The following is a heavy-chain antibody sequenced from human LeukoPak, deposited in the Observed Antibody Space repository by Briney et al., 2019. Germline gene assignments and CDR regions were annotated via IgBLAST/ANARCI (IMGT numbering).Heavy chain of an antibody. Sequence: SGGSLRLSCAASGFTFSGYSMNWVRQAPGKGLEWVSSISGSSGYIYYAESMRGRFTISRDNAQNSLFLQMNSLTAEDTAVYYCVKGGRFLDFWGQGTLVTVSS. CDR2: ISGSSGYI. V-gene: IGHV3-21*01. D-gene: IGHD3-3*01. CDR1: GFTFSGYS. CDR3: VKGGRFLDF. J-gene: IGHJ4*02.